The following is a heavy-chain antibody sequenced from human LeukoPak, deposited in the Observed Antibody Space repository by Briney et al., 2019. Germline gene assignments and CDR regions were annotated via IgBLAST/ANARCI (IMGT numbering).Heavy chain of an antibody. CDR1: GFNFCGHY. Sequence: PGGSLRLSCATSGFNFCGHYMSCGRQGPGKGPEWISYIIGNGRDIAYADSVKGRFTISRDNAKNLLCLQMNSLRVEDTAVYHSVRQPRIGGRQWGQGSL. J-gene: IGHJ4*02. V-gene: IGHV3-11*01. D-gene: IGHD2-15*01. CDR3: VRQPRIGGRQ. CDR2: IIGNGRDI.